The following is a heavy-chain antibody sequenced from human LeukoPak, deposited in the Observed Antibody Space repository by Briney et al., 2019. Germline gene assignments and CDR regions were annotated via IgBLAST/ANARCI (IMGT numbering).Heavy chain of an antibody. V-gene: IGHV3-48*03. CDR2: ISSSGSTM. Sequence: GGSLRLSCAASGFTFSSYEMNWVRQAPGKGLEWVSYISSSGSTMYYADSVKGRFTISRDNAKNSLYLQMNSLRAEDTAVYYCARTIWSGYSADAFDIWGQGTMVTVSS. J-gene: IGHJ3*02. CDR1: GFTFSSYE. CDR3: ARTIWSGYSADAFDI. D-gene: IGHD3-3*01.